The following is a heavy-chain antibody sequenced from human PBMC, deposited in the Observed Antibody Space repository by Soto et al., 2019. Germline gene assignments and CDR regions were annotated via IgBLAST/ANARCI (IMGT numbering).Heavy chain of an antibody. D-gene: IGHD3-10*02. V-gene: IGHV4-30-4*01. Sequence: SETLSLTCTVAGGSINSDDSYWIWLRQPPGRGLEWIGYIYDSETTYYNPSLKSRVTISVATSKNQFSLKLNSVTAANPAVYYWASDCKLALVAMFATIGMGVVGRGCPVAVS. CDR1: GGSINSDDSY. J-gene: IGHJ6*02. CDR2: IYDSETT. CDR3: ASDCKLALVAMFATIGMGV.